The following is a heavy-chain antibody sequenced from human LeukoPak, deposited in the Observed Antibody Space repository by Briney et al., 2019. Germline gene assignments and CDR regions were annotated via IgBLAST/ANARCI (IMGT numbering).Heavy chain of an antibody. CDR1: GFTFSSYA. CDR2: ISSSGSTI. V-gene: IGHV3-48*04. J-gene: IGHJ4*02. CDR3: ARAGDGSSWYFDY. Sequence: GGSLRLSCAASGFTFSSYAMSWVRQAPGKGLEWVSYISSSGSTIYYADSVKGRFTISRDNAKNSLYLQMNSLRAEDTAVYYCARAGDGSSWYFDYWGQGTLVTVSS. D-gene: IGHD6-13*01.